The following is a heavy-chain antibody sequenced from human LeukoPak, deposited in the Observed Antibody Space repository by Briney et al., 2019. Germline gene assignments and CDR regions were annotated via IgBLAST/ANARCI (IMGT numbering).Heavy chain of an antibody. CDR1: GFTFSNYN. V-gene: IGHV3-48*04. Sequence: PGGSLRLSCAASGFTFSNYNMNWARQPPGKGLQWVSYISSSSNIIYYADSVKGRFTISRDNAKNSLYLQMNSLRAEDTAVYYCARVKRGDIVATISPRSAFDIWGQGTMVTVSS. D-gene: IGHD5-12*01. CDR3: ARVKRGDIVATISPRSAFDI. CDR2: ISSSSNII. J-gene: IGHJ3*02.